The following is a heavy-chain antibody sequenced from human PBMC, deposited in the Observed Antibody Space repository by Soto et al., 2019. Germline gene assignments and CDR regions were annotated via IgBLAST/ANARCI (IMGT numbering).Heavy chain of an antibody. Sequence: PSETLSLTCTVSSGSISSSSYYWGWIHHPPGKGLEWIGSIYYSVSTYYNPSLKSRFTISVDTSKNQFSLKLSSVTAADTAVYYCAGEWYYDFCSGDNLSYNWSERWGEGTMVIVSA. CDR3: AGEWYYDFCSGDNLSYNWSER. CDR2: IYYSVST. D-gene: IGHD3-3*01. J-gene: IGHJ5*02. CDR1: SGSISSSSYY. V-gene: IGHV4-39*01.